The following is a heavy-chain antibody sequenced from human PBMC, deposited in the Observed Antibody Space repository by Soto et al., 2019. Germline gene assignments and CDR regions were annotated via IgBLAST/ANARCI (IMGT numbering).Heavy chain of an antibody. D-gene: IGHD6-13*01. CDR1: GGTFSSYA. Sequence: QVQLVQSGAEVKKPGSSVKVSCKASGGTFSSYAISWVRQAPGQGLEWMGGINPNSGGTNYAQKFQGWVTMTRDTSISTAYMELSRLRSDDTAVYYCARYYSSSWSFDYWGQGTLVTVSS. J-gene: IGHJ4*02. CDR3: ARYYSSSWSFDY. V-gene: IGHV1-2*04. CDR2: INPNSGGT.